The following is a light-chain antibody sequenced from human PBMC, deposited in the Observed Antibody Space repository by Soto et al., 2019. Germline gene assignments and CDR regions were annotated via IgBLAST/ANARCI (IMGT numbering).Light chain of an antibody. CDR3: QQYGSSIT. CDR1: QSVSSY. CDR2: AAS. J-gene: IGKJ5*01. V-gene: IGKV3-20*01. Sequence: EIVLTQSPATQSLSPGERVTLSCRASQSVSSYLAWYQQKPGQPPRLLIYAASTRATDVPARFSGGGPETEFTLTISRLEPEDFAVYYCQQYGSSITFGQGTRLEIK.